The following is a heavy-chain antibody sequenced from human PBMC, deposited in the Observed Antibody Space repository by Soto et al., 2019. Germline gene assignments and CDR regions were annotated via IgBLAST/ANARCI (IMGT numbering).Heavy chain of an antibody. CDR2: ISWNSGSI. CDR3: AKDSGTAMVTSYYYYGMDV. J-gene: IGHJ6*02. D-gene: IGHD5-18*01. V-gene: IGHV3-9*01. CDR1: GFTFDDYA. Sequence: PGGSLRLSCAASGFTFDDYAMHWVRQAPGKGLEWVSGISWNSGSIGYADSVKGRFTISRDNSKNTLYLQMNSLRAEDTAVYYCAKDSGTAMVTSYYYYGMDVWGQGTTVTVSS.